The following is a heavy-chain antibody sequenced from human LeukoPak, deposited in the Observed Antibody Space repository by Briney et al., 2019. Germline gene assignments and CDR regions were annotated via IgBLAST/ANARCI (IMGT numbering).Heavy chain of an antibody. V-gene: IGHV3-23*01. Sequence: PGGSLRLSCAASGFTFSSYAMSWVRQAPGKGLEWVSAISGSGGSTYYADSVKGRFTISRDNSKNTLYLQMNSLRVEDTALYYCARDFWDDFEYFDLWGRGTLVTVSP. CDR3: ARDFWDDFEYFDL. J-gene: IGHJ2*01. CDR2: ISGSGGST. CDR1: GFTFSSYA. D-gene: IGHD3-3*01.